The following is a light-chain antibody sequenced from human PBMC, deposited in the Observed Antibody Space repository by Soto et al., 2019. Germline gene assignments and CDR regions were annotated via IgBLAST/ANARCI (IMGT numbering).Light chain of an antibody. J-gene: IGLJ1*01. CDR1: SSDIGTFNR. V-gene: IGLV2-23*02. CDR2: EVT. Sequence: QSALTQPVSVSGSPGQSITISCTGTSSDIGTFNRVSWYQHLPGQVPKLIIFEVTKRPSGLSDRFSGSKSGNTASLTISGLHTEDEADYWCCSYAGSGSFVFGGGTKLTVL. CDR3: CSYAGSGSFV.